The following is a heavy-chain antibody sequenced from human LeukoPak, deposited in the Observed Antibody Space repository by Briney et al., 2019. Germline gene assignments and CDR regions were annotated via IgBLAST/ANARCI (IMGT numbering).Heavy chain of an antibody. D-gene: IGHD3-22*01. V-gene: IGHV6-1*01. Sequence: SQTLSLTCAISGDSVSTNSVAWNWIRQSPSRGLEWLGRTSYRSKWYNDYAVSVKSRITITPDTSKNQFSLKLSSVTAADTAVYYCARDIYYYDSSGSQTLDYWGQGTLVTVSS. CDR2: TSYRSKWYN. CDR3: ARDIYYYDSSGSQTLDY. CDR1: GDSVSTNSVA. J-gene: IGHJ4*02.